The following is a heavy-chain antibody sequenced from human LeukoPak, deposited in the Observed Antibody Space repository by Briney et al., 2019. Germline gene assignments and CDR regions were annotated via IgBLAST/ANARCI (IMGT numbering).Heavy chain of an antibody. CDR1: GYTVTSYY. CDR3: ASVYKHGMDV. V-gene: IGHV1-46*01. CDR2: LNPSGGSS. D-gene: IGHD5-24*01. Sequence: ASVKVSCKASGYTVTSYYMHWVRQAPGQGLEWMAILNPSGGSSNYAQKFQGRATLTRATSTGTVYMELSSLRSEGTAVYYCASVYKHGMDVWGQGTTVTVSS. J-gene: IGHJ6*02.